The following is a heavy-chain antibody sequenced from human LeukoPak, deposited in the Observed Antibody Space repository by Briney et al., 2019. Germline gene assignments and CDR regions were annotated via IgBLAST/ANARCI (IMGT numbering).Heavy chain of an antibody. V-gene: IGHV1-18*01. CDR1: GYSFSSYG. CDR3: ARGGIVATIRYYYYGMDV. J-gene: IGHJ6*02. D-gene: IGHD5-12*01. Sequence: ASVKVSCKASGYSFSSYGMSWVRQAPGQGLEWMGWISAYDGNKNYAKKFQDRVTMTTDTSTSTAYMELRSLRSDDTAVYYCARGGIVATIRYYYYGMDVWGQGTTVTVSS. CDR2: ISAYDGNK.